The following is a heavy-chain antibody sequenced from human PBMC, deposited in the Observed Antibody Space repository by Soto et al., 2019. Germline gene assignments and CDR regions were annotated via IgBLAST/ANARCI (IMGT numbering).Heavy chain of an antibody. CDR2: IYYSGNT. Sequence: QVQLQESGPGLVKPSETLSLTCTVSGGSISTYYWSWIRQPPGMGLEWIGYIYYSGNTNYNPSLKSRVTMSVDTSKNQFSLKLTSATAADTAVYYCARRAGGSIGSDYWGQGTLVTVSS. D-gene: IGHD3-3*02. CDR1: GGSISTYY. CDR3: ARRAGGSIGSDY. J-gene: IGHJ4*02. V-gene: IGHV4-59*01.